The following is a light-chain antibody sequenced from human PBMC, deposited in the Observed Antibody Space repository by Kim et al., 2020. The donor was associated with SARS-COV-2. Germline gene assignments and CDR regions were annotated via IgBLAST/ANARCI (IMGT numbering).Light chain of an antibody. J-gene: IGLJ2*01. CDR1: TSNIGTNA. CDR2: GTN. Sequence: QSVLTQPPSASGAPGQTVTISCSGATSNIGTNAVSWYRQVPGTAPQLLIYGTNQRPSGVPDRFSGSKSGTSASLAISELQSEDEAEYYCSAWDDTLNGQGIFGGGTKLTVL. CDR3: SAWDDTLNGQGI. V-gene: IGLV1-44*01.